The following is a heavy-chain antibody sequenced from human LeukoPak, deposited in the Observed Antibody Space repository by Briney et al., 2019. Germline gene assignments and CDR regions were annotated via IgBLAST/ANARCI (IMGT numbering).Heavy chain of an antibody. D-gene: IGHD4-17*01. J-gene: IGHJ4*02. CDR2: FHTDGGT. Sequence: GGSLRLSCAASGFTFSNYDMHWVRQAPGKGLEWVSAFHTDGGTYYLDSVKDRFTISRGDAKNSLYLQMNTLRAGDTAVYYCARGSGPGVTTIDSWGQGTLVIVSS. CDR1: GFTFSNYD. CDR3: ARGSGPGVTTIDS. V-gene: IGHV3-13*01.